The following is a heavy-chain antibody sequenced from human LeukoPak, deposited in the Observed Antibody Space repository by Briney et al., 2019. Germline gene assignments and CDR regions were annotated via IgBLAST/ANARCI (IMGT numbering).Heavy chain of an antibody. CDR1: GFTFSTFW. J-gene: IGHJ3*02. V-gene: IGHV3-74*01. Sequence: GGSLRLSCAASGFTFSTFWMHWVRQAPGKGLVWVSRINSDGSSTSYADSVKGRFTISRDNAKNSLYLQMNSLRAEDTALYYCARDGRDYGDYNAFDIWGQGTMVTVSS. D-gene: IGHD4-17*01. CDR2: INSDGSST. CDR3: ARDGRDYGDYNAFDI.